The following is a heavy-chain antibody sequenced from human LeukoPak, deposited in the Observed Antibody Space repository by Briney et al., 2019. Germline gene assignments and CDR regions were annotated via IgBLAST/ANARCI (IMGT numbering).Heavy chain of an antibody. V-gene: IGHV3-7*01. D-gene: IGHD3-22*01. J-gene: IGHJ5*02. CDR3: AREPPDYYDSSVYIWFDP. CDR2: IKEDRSEK. Sequence: PGGSLRLSCAASGFTFSRYWMRWVRQAPGQGLVWVANIKEDRSEKKYVDSVKGRFTIARDNAKNSLYLQMNTLRAEDTAVYYCAREPPDYYDSSVYIWFDPWGQGTLVTVSS. CDR1: GFTFSRYW.